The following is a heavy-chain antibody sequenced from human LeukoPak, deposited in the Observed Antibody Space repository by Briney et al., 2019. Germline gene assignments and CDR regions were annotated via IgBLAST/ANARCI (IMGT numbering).Heavy chain of an antibody. CDR3: AGLSGSGWVAGPFDY. D-gene: IGHD6-19*01. CDR1: GYSFTSYW. CDR2: IYPGDSDT. V-gene: IGHV5-51*01. J-gene: IGHJ4*02. Sequence: GESLKISCKGSGYSFTSYWIGWVRQMPGKGLEWMGIIYPGDSDTRYSPSFQGQVTISADKSISTAYLQWSSLKASDTAMYYCAGLSGSGWVAGPFDYWGQGTLVTVSS.